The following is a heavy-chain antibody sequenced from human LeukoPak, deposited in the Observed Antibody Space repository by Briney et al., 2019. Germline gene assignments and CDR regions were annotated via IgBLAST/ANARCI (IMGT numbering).Heavy chain of an antibody. CDR3: AAQDVNWFDP. J-gene: IGHJ5*02. CDR1: GDSVSSGTYY. V-gene: IGHV4-61*01. CDR2: IYYSGST. Sequence: PSETLSLTCTVSGDSVSSGTYYWSWIRQPPGKGLEWIGYIYYSGSTYYNPSLKSRVTISVDTSKNQFSLKLSSVTAADTAVYYCAAQDVNWFDPWGQGTLVTVSS. D-gene: IGHD2-15*01.